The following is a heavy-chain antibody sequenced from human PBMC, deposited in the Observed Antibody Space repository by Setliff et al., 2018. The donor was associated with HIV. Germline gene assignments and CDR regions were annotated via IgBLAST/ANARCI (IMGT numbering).Heavy chain of an antibody. D-gene: IGHD2-8*01. Sequence: ASETLSLTCSVSGASISSYYWSWIRQPPGKGLEWIGYISPTGNTNYNPSLKSRVTISTDTSKNQFSLNVRSVTAADTAVYFCSTVVTLAYCHDGLCPAFDSWGQGALVTVPS. CDR2: ISPTGNT. CDR3: STVVTLAYCHDGLCPAFDS. V-gene: IGHV4-59*03. J-gene: IGHJ4*02. CDR1: GASISSYY.